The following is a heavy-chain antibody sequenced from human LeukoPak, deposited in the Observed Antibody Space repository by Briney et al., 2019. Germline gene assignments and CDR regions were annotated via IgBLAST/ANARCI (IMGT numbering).Heavy chain of an antibody. Sequence: SVKVSCKASGGTFSSYAISWVRQAPGQGLEWMGRIIPILGIANYAQKFQGRVTITADKSTSTAYIELSSLRSEDTAVYYCARDRTVVTPNYFDYWGQGTLVTVSS. CDR3: ARDRTVVTPNYFDY. V-gene: IGHV1-69*04. CDR1: GGTFSSYA. J-gene: IGHJ4*02. D-gene: IGHD4-23*01. CDR2: IIPILGIA.